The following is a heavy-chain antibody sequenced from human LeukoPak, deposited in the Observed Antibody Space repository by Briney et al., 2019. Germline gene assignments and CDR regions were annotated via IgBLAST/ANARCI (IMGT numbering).Heavy chain of an antibody. CDR3: ARGTYYDSSGYSGVRLFDY. J-gene: IGHJ4*02. CDR1: GYTFTGYY. D-gene: IGHD3-22*01. Sequence: ASVKVSCKASGYTFTGYYMHWVRQAPGQGLEWMGWINPNTGRTNYAQNFQGRVTMTSDTSISTAYMELNSLRSDDTAVYYCARGTYYDSSGYSGVRLFDYWGQGTLLTVSS. CDR2: INPNTGRT. V-gene: IGHV1-2*02.